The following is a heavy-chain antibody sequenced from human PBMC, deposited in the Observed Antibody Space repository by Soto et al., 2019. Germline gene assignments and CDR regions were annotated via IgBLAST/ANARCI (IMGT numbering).Heavy chain of an antibody. D-gene: IGHD6-6*01. CDR1: GFTFSNYP. V-gene: IGHV3-30-3*01. CDR3: ARSIEYSSFSPYFDI. J-gene: IGHJ3*02. Sequence: SGGSLRLSWAASGFTFSNYPMHWVRQAPGKGLEWVALISYDGSNKYYADSVKGRFTISRDNSKNTLYVQMNSLRSEDTAVYYCARSIEYSSFSPYFDIWGQGTMVTVSS. CDR2: ISYDGSNK.